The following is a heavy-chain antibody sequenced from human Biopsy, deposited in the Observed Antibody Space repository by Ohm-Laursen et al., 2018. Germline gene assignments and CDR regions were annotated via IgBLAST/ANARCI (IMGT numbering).Heavy chain of an antibody. D-gene: IGHD4-23*01. CDR2: ISCTGYT. Sequence: SETLSLTCTVSGGSFTGHYWSWIRQPPGKGLEWIGHISCTGYTSYNASLKSRVTISVDTSRNHFSLRLSSLTAADTAVYYCARGSNDSGGLYFPPWGQGTLVTVTS. CDR1: GGSFTGHY. V-gene: IGHV4-59*11. CDR3: ARGSNDSGGLYFPP. J-gene: IGHJ5*02.